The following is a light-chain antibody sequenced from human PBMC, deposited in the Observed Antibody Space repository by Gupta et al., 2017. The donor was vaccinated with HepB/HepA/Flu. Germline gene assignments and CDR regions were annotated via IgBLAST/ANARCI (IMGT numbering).Light chain of an antibody. CDR2: AAS. J-gene: IGKJ1*01. Sequence: DIKMTHSSSSLSASVGDRVTITCLASQRINNYVAWYQQKPGKFPKLLIYAASTLKSGVPARFSGSGSGTDFTLTISSLHPEDVATYYCQEYMSAPLTFGQGTKVEI. V-gene: IGKV1-27*01. CDR3: QEYMSAPLT. CDR1: QRINNY.